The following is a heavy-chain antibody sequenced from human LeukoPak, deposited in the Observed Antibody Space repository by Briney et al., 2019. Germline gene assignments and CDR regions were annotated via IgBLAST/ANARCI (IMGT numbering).Heavy chain of an antibody. CDR3: ARRGLSASYYYYYYGMDV. J-gene: IGHJ6*02. D-gene: IGHD3-16*01. V-gene: IGHV1-69*10. CDR1: VGTFTIYA. CDR2: IILILGIA. Sequence: SLRVSSTASVGTFTIYAISGVRQAPGQGLEWMGRIILILGIANYAQKFQGRVTITADKSTSTAYMELSSLRSEDTAVYCCARRGLSASYYYYYYGMDVWGQGTTVTVSS.